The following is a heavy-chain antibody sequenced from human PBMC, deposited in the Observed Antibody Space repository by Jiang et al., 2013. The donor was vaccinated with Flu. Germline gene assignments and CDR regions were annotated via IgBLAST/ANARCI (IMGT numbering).Heavy chain of an antibody. CDR3: TRDASYGLDV. CDR1: GDSVSSNIAS. J-gene: IGHJ6*02. D-gene: IGHD3-16*01. V-gene: IGHV6-1*01. CDR2: TYYRSKWYY. Sequence: QTLSLTCAISGDSVSSNIASWNWIRQSPSRGLEWLARTYYRSKWYYDYAVSVESRVIIKPDTSKNQFSLQFNSVTAEDTAVYYRTRDASYGLDVWGQGTTVIVSS.